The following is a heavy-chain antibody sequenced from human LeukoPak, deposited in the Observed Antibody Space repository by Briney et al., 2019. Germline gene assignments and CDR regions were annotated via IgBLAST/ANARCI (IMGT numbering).Heavy chain of an antibody. CDR1: GYTFTSYG. CDR2: ISAYNGNT. D-gene: IGHD2-2*02. CDR3: AREARYCSSTSCYIPWFDP. V-gene: IGHV1-18*01. J-gene: IGHJ5*02. Sequence: ASVKVSCKASGYTFTSYGISWVRQAPRQGLEWIGWISAYNGNTNYAQKLQGRVTMTTDTSTSTAYMELRSLRSDDTAVYYCAREARYCSSTSCYIPWFDPWGQGTLVTVSS.